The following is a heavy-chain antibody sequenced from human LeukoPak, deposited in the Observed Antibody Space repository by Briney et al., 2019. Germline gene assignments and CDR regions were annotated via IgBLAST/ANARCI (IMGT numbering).Heavy chain of an antibody. V-gene: IGHV4-39*01. CDR3: ARQRAESSGPFDY. J-gene: IGHJ4*02. CDR1: GGSISSSSYY. Sequence: SETLSLTCTVSGGSISSSSYYWGWIRQPPGKGLEWIGSIYYSGSTYYNPSLKSRVTISVDTSKNQFSLRLSSVTAADTAVYYCARQRAESSGPFDYWGQGTLVTVSS. D-gene: IGHD3-22*01. CDR2: IYYSGST.